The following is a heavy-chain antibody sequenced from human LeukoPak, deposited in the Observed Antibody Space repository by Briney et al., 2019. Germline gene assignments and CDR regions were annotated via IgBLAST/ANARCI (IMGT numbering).Heavy chain of an antibody. Sequence: HPGGSLRLSCAASGFTFSSYSMNWVRQAPGKGLEWVSYISSSTSTIYYAESVKGRFTTSRDNAKNSLYLQMNSLRAEDTAVYYCARDPVDYWGQGTLVTVSS. J-gene: IGHJ4*02. CDR2: ISSSTSTI. CDR1: GFTFSSYS. CDR3: ARDPVDY. V-gene: IGHV3-48*01.